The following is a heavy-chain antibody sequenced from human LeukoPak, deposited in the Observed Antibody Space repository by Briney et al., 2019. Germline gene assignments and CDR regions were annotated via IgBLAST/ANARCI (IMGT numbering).Heavy chain of an antibody. CDR1: GFTFSSYW. CDR3: ARVGRGGRVLRYFDWLPKGHYFDY. J-gene: IGHJ4*02. V-gene: IGHV3-7*05. Sequence: GGSLRLSCAASGFTFSSYWMSWVRQAPGKGLEWVANIKQDGSEKYYVDSVKGRFTISRDNAKNSLYLQMNSLRAEDTAVYYCARVGRGGRVLRYFDWLPKGHYFDYWGQGTLVTVSS. CDR2: IKQDGSEK. D-gene: IGHD3-9*01.